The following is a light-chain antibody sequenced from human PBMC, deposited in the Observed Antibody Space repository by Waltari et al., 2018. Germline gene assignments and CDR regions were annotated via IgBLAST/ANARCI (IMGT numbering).Light chain of an antibody. CDR2: DVT. J-gene: IGLJ2*01. CDR3: SSFTSLRSVI. Sequence: QSALTQPASVSGSPGQSITITCTGTTNNFVSWYQLHPGNPPRLIFPDVTYRPSGVHSRFSGSKSGATASLTISGVQAGDEAHYYCSSFTSLRSVIFGGGTTLTVL. CDR1: TNNF. V-gene: IGLV2-14*01.